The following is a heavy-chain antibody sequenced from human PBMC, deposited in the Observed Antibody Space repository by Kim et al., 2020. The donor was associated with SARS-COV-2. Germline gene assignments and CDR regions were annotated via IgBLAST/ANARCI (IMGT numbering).Heavy chain of an antibody. J-gene: IGHJ6*02. D-gene: IGHD2-15*01. CDR3: AKDMAVAATPLFFYYYYYGMDV. Sequence: GGSLRLSCAASGFTFDDYAMHWVRQAPGKGLEWVSLISWDGGSTYYADSVKGRFTISRDNSKNSLYLQMNSLRAEDTALYYCAKDMAVAATPLFFYYYYYGMDVWGQGTTVTVSS. V-gene: IGHV3-43D*03. CDR2: ISWDGGST. CDR1: GFTFDDYA.